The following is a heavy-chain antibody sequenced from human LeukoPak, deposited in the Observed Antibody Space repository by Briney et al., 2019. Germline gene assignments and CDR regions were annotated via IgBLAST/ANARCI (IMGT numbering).Heavy chain of an antibody. Sequence: ASAKVSCKASGGTFSSYAISWVRQAPGQGLEWMGGIIPIFGTANYAQKFQGRVTITTDESTSTAYMELSSLRSEDTAVYYCARGDGYIQFDYWGQGTLVTVSS. CDR2: IIPIFGTA. CDR3: ARGDGYIQFDY. CDR1: GGTFSSYA. D-gene: IGHD5-24*01. J-gene: IGHJ4*02. V-gene: IGHV1-69*05.